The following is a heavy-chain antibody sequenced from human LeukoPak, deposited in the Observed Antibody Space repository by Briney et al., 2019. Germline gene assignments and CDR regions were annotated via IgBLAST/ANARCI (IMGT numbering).Heavy chain of an antibody. CDR2: INHSGST. V-gene: IGHV4-34*01. D-gene: IGHD5-18*01. Sequence: SETLSLTCAVCGGSFSGYYWSWIRQPPGKGLEWIGEINHSGSTNYNPSLKSRVTISVDTSKNQFSLKLSSVTAADTAMYYCARPHSYGYWTFDYWGQGTLVTVSS. CDR1: GGSFSGYY. J-gene: IGHJ4*02. CDR3: ARPHSYGYWTFDY.